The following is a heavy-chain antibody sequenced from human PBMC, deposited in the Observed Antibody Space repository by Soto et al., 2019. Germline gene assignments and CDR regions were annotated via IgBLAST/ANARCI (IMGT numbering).Heavy chain of an antibody. J-gene: IGHJ4*02. Sequence: FRSFGMRCVLKNKGKGLEWVAVIWYDGSKKYYADSVKGRFTISRDNSKNILYLEMNSLRGEDTAVYYCARARGEAVAGYFAYWVQGTQVLVSS. D-gene: IGHD6-19*01. CDR1: FRSFG. V-gene: IGHV3-33*01. CDR2: IWYDGSKK. CDR3: ARARGEAVAGYFAY.